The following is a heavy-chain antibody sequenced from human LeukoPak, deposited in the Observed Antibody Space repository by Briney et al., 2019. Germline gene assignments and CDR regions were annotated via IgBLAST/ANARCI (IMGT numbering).Heavy chain of an antibody. D-gene: IGHD1-7*01. V-gene: IGHV3-33*01. CDR3: ARDSELAGDRSEY. CDR2: IWYDGSNK. Sequence: GGSLRLSCAASGFTFSSYGMHWVRQAPGKGLEWVAVIWYDGSNKYYADSVKGRFTISRDNSKNTLYLQMNSLRAEDTAVYYCARDSELAGDRSEYWGQGTLVTVSS. CDR1: GFTFSSYG. J-gene: IGHJ4*02.